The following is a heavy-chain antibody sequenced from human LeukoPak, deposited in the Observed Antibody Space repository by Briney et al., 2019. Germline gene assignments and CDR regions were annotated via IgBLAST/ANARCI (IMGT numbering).Heavy chain of an antibody. CDR3: AKFSVGGFDP. J-gene: IGHJ5*02. CDR2: ISGSGGST. V-gene: IGHV3-23*01. D-gene: IGHD3-10*01. CDR1: GFTFSSYA. Sequence: PGRSLRLSCAASGFTFSSYAMSWVRQAPGKGLEWVSAISGSGGSTYYADSVKGRFTISRDNSKNTLYLQMNSLRAKDTAVYYCAKFSVGGFDPWGQGTLVTVSS.